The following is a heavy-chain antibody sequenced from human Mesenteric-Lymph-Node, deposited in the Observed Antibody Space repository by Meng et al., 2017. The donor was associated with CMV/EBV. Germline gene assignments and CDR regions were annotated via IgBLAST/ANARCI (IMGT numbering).Heavy chain of an antibody. CDR3: AKEIRRGWYGVDC. J-gene: IGHJ4*02. V-gene: IGHV3-33*06. CDR2: IWYDGSTK. CDR1: GFSFSNFG. Sequence: GESLKISCAASGFSFSNFGMYWVRQAPGRGLEWVAVIWYDGSTKYYVDSVKGRFTISRDNSKNTLYLQMNSLRAEDTAVYYCAKEIRRGWYGVDCWGQGTLVTVSS. D-gene: IGHD6-19*01.